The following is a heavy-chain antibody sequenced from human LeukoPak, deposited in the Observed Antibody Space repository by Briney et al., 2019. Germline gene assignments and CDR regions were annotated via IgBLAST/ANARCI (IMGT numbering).Heavy chain of an antibody. V-gene: IGHV4-4*02. CDR2: IYLRGNT. J-gene: IGHJ3*02. CDR3: ARHIPKTRPGAFDI. CDR1: GGSITSSNW. Sequence: SGTLSLTCAISGGSITSSNWWTWVRQPPGKGLEWVGEIYLRGNTNYNPSLESRVSISVDESKTQLSLRLESVTAADTAVYYCARHIPKTRPGAFDIWGQGTMVTVSS. D-gene: IGHD2-21*01.